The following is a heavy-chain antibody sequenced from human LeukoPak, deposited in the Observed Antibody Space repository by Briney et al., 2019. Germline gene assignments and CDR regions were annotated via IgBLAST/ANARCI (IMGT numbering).Heavy chain of an antibody. CDR1: GGSISSSSYY. CDR3: ARGYGDYDAFDI. D-gene: IGHD4-17*01. Sequence: SETLSLTCTVSGGSISSSSYYWGWIRQPPGKGLEWIGSIYYSGSTYYNPSLKSRVTISVDTSKNQFSLKLSSVTAADTAVYYCARGYGDYDAFDIWGRGTMVTVSS. J-gene: IGHJ3*02. CDR2: IYYSGST. V-gene: IGHV4-39*07.